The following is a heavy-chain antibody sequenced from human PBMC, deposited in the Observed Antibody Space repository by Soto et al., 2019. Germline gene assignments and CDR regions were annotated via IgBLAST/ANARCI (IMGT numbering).Heavy chain of an antibody. CDR2: INAGNGKT. CDR1: GYTFPGYA. V-gene: IGHV1-3*01. J-gene: IGHJ2*01. D-gene: IGHD1-26*01. Sequence: QVQLVQSGAGGKKPGAPVKVSGRPSGYTFPGYAMHWLRQAPGQSLEWMGWINAGNGKTKYSQKFQGRVTITRDTSASTAYMELSSLRSEDTAVYYCARGGSLYWYFDLWGRGTLVTVSS. CDR3: ARGGSLYWYFDL.